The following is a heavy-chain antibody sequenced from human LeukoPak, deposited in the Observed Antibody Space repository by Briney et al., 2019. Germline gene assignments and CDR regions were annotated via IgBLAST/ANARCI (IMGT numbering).Heavy chain of an antibody. V-gene: IGHV4-59*01. D-gene: IGHD5-18*01. Sequence: SETLSLTCTVSGGSISSYYWSWIRQPPGKGLEWIGYIYYSGSTNYNPSLKSRVTISVDTSKNQFSLKLSSVTAADTAVYYCARDLRGYSYGFSPDYGMDVWGQGITVTVSS. CDR1: GGSISSYY. CDR2: IYYSGST. CDR3: ARDLRGYSYGFSPDYGMDV. J-gene: IGHJ6*02.